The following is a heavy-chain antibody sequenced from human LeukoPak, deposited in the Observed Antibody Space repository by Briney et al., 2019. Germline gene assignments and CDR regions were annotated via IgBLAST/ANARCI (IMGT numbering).Heavy chain of an antibody. CDR3: ARDGSTVALFDY. Sequence: GGSLRLSCAASGFTFSSYAMHWVRQAPGKGLEWVAVISYDGSNKYYADSVKGRSTISRDNSKNTLYLQMNSLRAEDTAVYYCARDGSTVALFDYWGQGTLVTVSS. CDR2: ISYDGSNK. J-gene: IGHJ4*02. D-gene: IGHD4-17*01. V-gene: IGHV3-30-3*01. CDR1: GFTFSSYA.